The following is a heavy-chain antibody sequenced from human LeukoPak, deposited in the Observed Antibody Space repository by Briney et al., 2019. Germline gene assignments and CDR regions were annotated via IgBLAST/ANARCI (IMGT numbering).Heavy chain of an antibody. CDR2: ISSSSSYI. Sequence: GGSLRLSCAASGFTFSSYSMNWVRQAPGKGLDWVSSISSSSSYIYYADSVKGRFTISRDNAKNSLYLQMNSLRAEDTAVYYCARVHRVVSVSGDYYYGMDVWGQGTTVTVSS. CDR1: GFTFSSYS. J-gene: IGHJ6*02. D-gene: IGHD3-16*02. CDR3: ARVHRVVSVSGDYYYGMDV. V-gene: IGHV3-21*01.